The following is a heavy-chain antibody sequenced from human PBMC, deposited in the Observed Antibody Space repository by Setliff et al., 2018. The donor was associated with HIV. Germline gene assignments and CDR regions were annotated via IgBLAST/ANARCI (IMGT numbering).Heavy chain of an antibody. CDR1: GYNFTNFW. V-gene: IGHV5-51*01. J-gene: IGHJ3*01. Sequence: VESLKIYCKGSGYNFTNFWIGWVRQMPGKGLEWMGIIYPGDADTRYSPSFEGQVTISADKSISTAYLQWSSLKASDTAMYYCARAPPSFWSGFDAFDLWGQGTMVT. CDR2: IYPGDADT. D-gene: IGHD3-3*01. CDR3: ARAPPSFWSGFDAFDL.